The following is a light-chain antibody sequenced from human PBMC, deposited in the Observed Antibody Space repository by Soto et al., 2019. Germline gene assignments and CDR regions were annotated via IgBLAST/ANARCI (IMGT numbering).Light chain of an antibody. V-gene: IGKV1-5*01. CDR1: QSISSW. J-gene: IGKJ1*01. Sequence: DIQMTQSPSTLSASVGDRVTITCRASQSISSWLAWYQQKPGKAPKLLIYDVSSLESGVPSRFSGSGSGTEFSLTISSLQPDDFATYYCQQYYAYPWTFGQGTKV. CDR2: DVS. CDR3: QQYYAYPWT.